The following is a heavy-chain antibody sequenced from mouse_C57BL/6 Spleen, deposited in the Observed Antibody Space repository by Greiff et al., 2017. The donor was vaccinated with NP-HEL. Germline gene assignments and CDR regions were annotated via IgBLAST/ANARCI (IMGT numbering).Heavy chain of an antibody. Sequence: EVKLMESGEGLVKPGGSLKLSCAASGFTFSSYAMSWVRQTPEKRLEWVAYISSGGDYIYYADTVKSRFTISRDNARNTLYLQMSSLKSEDTAMYYCTRALGKGYFDVWGTGTTVTVSS. V-gene: IGHV5-9-1*02. D-gene: IGHD1-1*01. CDR2: ISSGGDYI. CDR3: TRALGKGYFDV. CDR1: GFTFSSYA. J-gene: IGHJ1*03.